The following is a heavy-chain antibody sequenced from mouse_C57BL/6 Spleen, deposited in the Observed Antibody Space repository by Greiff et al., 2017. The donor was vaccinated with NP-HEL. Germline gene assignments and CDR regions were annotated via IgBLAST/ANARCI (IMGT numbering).Heavy chain of an antibody. V-gene: IGHV14-3*01. CDR3: ARYYGSSPAWFAY. D-gene: IGHD1-1*01. Sequence: VQLKESVAELVRPGASVKLSCTASGFNIKNTYMHWVKQRPEQGLEWIGRIDPANGNTKYAPKFQGKATITADTSSNTAYLQLSSLTSEDTAIYYCARYYGSSPAWFAYWGQGTLVTVSA. CDR1: GFNIKNTY. CDR2: IDPANGNT. J-gene: IGHJ3*01.